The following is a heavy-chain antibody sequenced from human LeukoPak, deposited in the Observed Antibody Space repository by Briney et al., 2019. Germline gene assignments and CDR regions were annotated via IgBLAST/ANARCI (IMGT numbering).Heavy chain of an antibody. CDR2: INPSGGST. Sequence: ASVKVSCKASGYTFTSYYMHWVRQAPGQGLEWMGIINPSGGSTSYAQKFQGRVTMTRDTSTSTVYMELSSLRSEDTAVYYCARVPVAAAGTPIGYYFDYWGQGTLVTVSS. D-gene: IGHD6-13*01. CDR1: GYTFTSYY. V-gene: IGHV1-46*01. CDR3: ARVPVAAAGTPIGYYFDY. J-gene: IGHJ4*02.